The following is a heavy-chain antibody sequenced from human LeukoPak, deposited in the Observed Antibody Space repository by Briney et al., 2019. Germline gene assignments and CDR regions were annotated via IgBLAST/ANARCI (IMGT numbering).Heavy chain of an antibody. Sequence: GGSLRLSCAASGFTFSSYGMHWVRQGPGKGLEWVAFIRYDGSNKYYAGSVKGRFTISRDNSKNTLYLQMNSLRAEDTAVYYCAAGVGGYAEDYWGQGTLVTVSS. CDR3: AAGVGGYAEDY. D-gene: IGHD5-12*01. CDR2: IRYDGSNK. J-gene: IGHJ4*02. CDR1: GFTFSSYG. V-gene: IGHV3-30*02.